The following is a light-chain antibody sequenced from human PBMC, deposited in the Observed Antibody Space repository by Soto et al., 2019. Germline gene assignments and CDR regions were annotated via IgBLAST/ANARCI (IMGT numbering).Light chain of an antibody. CDR3: KQFNILYT. CDR1: ENIDKW. V-gene: IGKV1-5*01. J-gene: IGKJ2*01. CDR2: DAS. Sequence: DIPMSQSPSTLSASVGDRVTITCRANENIDKWLAWYQQKPGRAPKLLIYDASTLESGVPSRFSGSGSGTEFTLTISSLQPEDFATYYCKQFNILYTFGQGTKLEI.